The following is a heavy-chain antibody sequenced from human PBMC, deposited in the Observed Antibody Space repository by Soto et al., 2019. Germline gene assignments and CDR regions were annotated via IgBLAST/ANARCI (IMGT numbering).Heavy chain of an antibody. CDR2: ISHDGSNK. D-gene: IGHD4-4*01. J-gene: IGHJ3*02. CDR1: GCTFSNYG. CDR3: AKDQEHYTEVDAFDI. V-gene: IGHV3-30*18. Sequence: YAASGCTFSNYGMHWIRQAPGKGLEWVAVISHDGSNKYYADSVKGRFTISRDNSKNTLYLQMNSLRAEDTAVYYCAKDQEHYTEVDAFDIWGQGTMVTVSS.